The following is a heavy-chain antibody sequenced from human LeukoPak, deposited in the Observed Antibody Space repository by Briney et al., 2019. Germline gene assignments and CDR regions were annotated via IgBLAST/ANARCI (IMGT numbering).Heavy chain of an antibody. J-gene: IGHJ4*02. Sequence: GGSLRLSCAASGFTFSSYSMNWVRQAPGKGLEWVSHIGRGIIYADSVKGRFTISRDNAKNSVYLQMNSLRAEDTAVYYCARDAPAGEKPEYFFDYWGQGTLVTVS. V-gene: IGHV3-48*04. CDR1: GFTFSSYS. CDR3: ARDAPAGEKPEYFFDY. CDR2: IGRGII.